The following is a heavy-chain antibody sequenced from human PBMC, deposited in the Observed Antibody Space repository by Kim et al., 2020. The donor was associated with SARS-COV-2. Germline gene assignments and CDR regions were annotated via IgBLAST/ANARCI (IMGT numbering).Heavy chain of an antibody. CDR2: INAGNGNT. CDR1: GYTFTSYA. V-gene: IGHV1-3*01. CDR3: ARDPPPVWGSYRYDGY. D-gene: IGHD3-16*02. Sequence: ASVKVSCKASGYTFTSYAMHWVRQAPGQRLEWMGWINAGNGNTKYSQKFQGRVTITRDTSASTAYMELSSLRSEDTAVYYCARDPPPVWGSYRYDGYWGQGTLVTVSS. J-gene: IGHJ4*02.